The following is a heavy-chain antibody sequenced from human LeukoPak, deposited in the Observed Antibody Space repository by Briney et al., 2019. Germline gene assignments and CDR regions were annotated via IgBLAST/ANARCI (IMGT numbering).Heavy chain of an antibody. V-gene: IGHV3-33*06. J-gene: IGHJ4*02. Sequence: GKSLRLSCAASGFTFNTYGMHWVRQAPGKGLEWVAIMWYDGSNGYYADSVKGRFTIFRENSKNTLYLQMNSLRAEDTAVYYCAKGSAGGRPYYFDYWGQGTLVPVSS. CDR1: GFTFNTYG. D-gene: IGHD6-13*01. CDR3: AKGSAGGRPYYFDY. CDR2: MWYDGSNG.